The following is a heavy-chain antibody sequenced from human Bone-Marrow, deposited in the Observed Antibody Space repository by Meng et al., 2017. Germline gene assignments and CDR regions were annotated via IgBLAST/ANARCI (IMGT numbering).Heavy chain of an antibody. CDR2: IYTSGST. D-gene: IGHD3-10*01. CDR1: GGSISSGSYY. J-gene: IGHJ1*01. CDR3: ARSIMVRGVMDFQH. Sequence: QGQLQGSGPGLVKPSQTLSLTCTVSGGSISSGSYYWSWIRQPAGKGLEWIGRIYTSGSTNYNPSLKSRVTISVDTSKNQFSLKLSSVTAADTAVYYCARSIMVRGVMDFQHWGQGTLVTVSS. V-gene: IGHV4-61*02.